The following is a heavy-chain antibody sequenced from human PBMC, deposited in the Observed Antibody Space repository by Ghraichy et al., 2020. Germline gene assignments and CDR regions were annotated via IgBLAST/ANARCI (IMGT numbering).Heavy chain of an antibody. D-gene: IGHD1-14*01. V-gene: IGHV3-23*01. CDR1: GFTFITYG. J-gene: IGHJ3*01. Sequence: LSLTCAASGFTFITYGMSWVRQAPGKGLEWVSAISGNSDTTHYAHSVKGRFTISRDSSKNILYMQMNSPRAEDTAVYYCARDSFNYNAKNEDGFDVWGQGTMVTVSS. CDR3: ARDSFNYNAKNEDGFDV. CDR2: ISGNSDTT.